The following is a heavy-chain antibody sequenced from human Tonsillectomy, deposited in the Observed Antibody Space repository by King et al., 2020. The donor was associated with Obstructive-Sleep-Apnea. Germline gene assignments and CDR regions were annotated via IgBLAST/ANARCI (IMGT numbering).Heavy chain of an antibody. J-gene: IGHJ4*02. V-gene: IGHV3-7*03. D-gene: IGHD2-15*01. CDR1: GFTFSSYY. CDR3: ASLLVVAATDLDY. CDR2: IKQASSRI. Sequence: VQLVESGGGLVQPGGSLRLSCVVSGFTFSSYYMTWVRQSPGKGLEWVANIKQASSRIRYGDSVKGRFAISRDNAKNSLYLQMNSLRVDDTAVYYCASLLVVAATDLDYWGQGTLVTVSS.